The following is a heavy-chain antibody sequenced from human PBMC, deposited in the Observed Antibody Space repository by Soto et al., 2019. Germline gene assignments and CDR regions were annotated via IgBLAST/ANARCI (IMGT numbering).Heavy chain of an antibody. CDR2: IYLSGRP. CDR1: VGSIGIINC. V-gene: IGHV4-4*02. Sequence: QVQLQESGPGLVKPSGTLSLTCAVSVGSIGIINCGIWFAQPPGKGLGWMGEIYLSGRPNYTPSLKSRVTISVDKSKNQFSLKLSSVTAADTAVYYCARIAAAGTYFQHWGQGTLVTVSS. J-gene: IGHJ1*01. CDR3: ARIAAAGTYFQH. D-gene: IGHD6-13*01.